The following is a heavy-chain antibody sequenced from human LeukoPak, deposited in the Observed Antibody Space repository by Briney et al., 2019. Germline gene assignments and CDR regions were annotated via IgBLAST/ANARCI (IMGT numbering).Heavy chain of an antibody. CDR1: GFTFSSYA. J-gene: IGHJ4*02. V-gene: IGHV3-23*01. D-gene: IGHD3-10*01. CDR3: AKDGTVVRGVIPFDY. CDR2: ISGSGGST. Sequence: GGSLRLSCAASGFTFSSYAMSWVRQAPGKGLEWVSAISGSGGSTYYADSVKGRFTISRDNSKNTLYLQMNSLRAEDTAVYYCAKDGTVVRGVIPFDYWGQGTLVTVSS.